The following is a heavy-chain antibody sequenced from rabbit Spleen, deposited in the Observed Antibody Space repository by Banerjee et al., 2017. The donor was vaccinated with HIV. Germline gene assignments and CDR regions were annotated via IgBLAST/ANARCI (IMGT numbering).Heavy chain of an antibody. CDR1: GVSFSISSY. V-gene: IGHV1S40*01. D-gene: IGHD1-1*01. J-gene: IGHJ6*01. Sequence: QSLEESGGDLVKPGASLTLTCTASGVSFSISSYMCWVRQAPGKGLEWIACIDSGSSDFTYFATWAKGRFTISKTSSTTVTLQMTRLTDADTATYFCARDTSSSFSSYGMDLWGPGTLVTVS. CDR3: ARDTSSSFSSYGMDL. CDR2: IDSGSSDFT.